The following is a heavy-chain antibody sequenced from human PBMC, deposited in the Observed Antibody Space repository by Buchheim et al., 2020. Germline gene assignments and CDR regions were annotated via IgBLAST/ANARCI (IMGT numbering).Heavy chain of an antibody. J-gene: IGHJ4*02. CDR2: IRSKGYGGTT. Sequence: EVQLVESGGGLVQPGRSLRLSCTASGFTFGDYAMSWFRQAPGKGLEWVGFIRSKGYGGTTEYAASVRGRFTISRDASESIAYLQMNSLKTEDTAVYYCTRSGTGWLVAQGDCWGQGSL. V-gene: IGHV3-49*03. CDR1: GFTFGDYA. D-gene: IGHD6-19*01. CDR3: TRSGTGWLVAQGDC.